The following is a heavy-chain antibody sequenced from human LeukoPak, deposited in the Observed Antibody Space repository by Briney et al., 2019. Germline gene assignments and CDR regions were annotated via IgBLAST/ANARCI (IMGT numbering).Heavy chain of an antibody. Sequence: GGSLRLSWAASGFTFSSYAMHWVRQAPGKGLEWVAVISYDGSNKFHADSVKGRFTISRDNSKNTLYLQMNSLRAEDTAVYYCAGGSGLTKWGGHYCGMDVWGQGTTVTVSS. CDR2: ISYDGSNK. CDR3: AGGSGLTKWGGHYCGMDV. D-gene: IGHD3-10*01. J-gene: IGHJ6*02. CDR1: GFTFSSYA. V-gene: IGHV3-30*04.